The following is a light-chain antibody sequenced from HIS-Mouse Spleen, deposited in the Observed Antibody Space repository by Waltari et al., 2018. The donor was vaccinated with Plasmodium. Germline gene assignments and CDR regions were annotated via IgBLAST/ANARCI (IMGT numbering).Light chain of an antibody. CDR2: GAT. CDR3: QQYGSSPGT. V-gene: IGKV3-20*01. J-gene: IGKJ1*01. Sequence: EIVLTQSPGPLSLSPGERATLSCRASQSVSSSYLAGYQQKPGQAPRLRIYGATSRATGIPDRVRGSGSGTDFTLTISRLEPEDFAVYYWQQYGSSPGTFGQGTKVESK. CDR1: QSVSSSY.